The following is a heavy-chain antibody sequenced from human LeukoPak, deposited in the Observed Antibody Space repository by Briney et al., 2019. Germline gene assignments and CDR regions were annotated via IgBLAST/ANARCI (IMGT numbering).Heavy chain of an antibody. CDR1: GFTFSNYG. D-gene: IGHD4-11*01. CDR2: ISGSGANT. J-gene: IGHJ4*02. Sequence: GGSLRVSCAASGFTFSNYGMSWVRQAPGKGLEWVSVISGSGANTYYADSVKGRFTISRDNSKNTLYLQVNSLRAEDTAVYYCAKAKSYYSNYDYWGQGTLVTVSS. CDR3: AKAKSYYSNYDY. V-gene: IGHV3-23*01.